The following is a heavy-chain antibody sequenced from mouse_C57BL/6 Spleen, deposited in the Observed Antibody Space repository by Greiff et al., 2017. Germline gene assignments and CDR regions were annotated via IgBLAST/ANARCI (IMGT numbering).Heavy chain of an antibody. V-gene: IGHV1-66*01. CDR3: AGGGYGSSYENWFAY. CDR2: IYPGSGNT. Sequence: QVQLQQSGPELVKPGASVKISCKASGYSFTRYYIHWVKQRPGQGLEWIGWIYPGSGNTKYNEKFKGKATLTADTSSSTAYMQLSSLTSADSAVYYCAGGGYGSSYENWFAYWGQGTLVTVSA. J-gene: IGHJ3*01. D-gene: IGHD1-1*01. CDR1: GYSFTRYY.